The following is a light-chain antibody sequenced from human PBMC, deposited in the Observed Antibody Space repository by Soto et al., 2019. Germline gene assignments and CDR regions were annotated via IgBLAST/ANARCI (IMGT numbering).Light chain of an antibody. CDR3: SSYTSSSTPTWV. J-gene: IGLJ3*02. CDR2: DVS. CDR1: SSDVGGYNY. Sequence: QSALTQPASVSGSPGQSITISCTGTSSDVGGYNYVSWYQQHPGKAPKLMIYDVSNRPSGVSNRFSGSKSGNTASLTISGIQAEAEAYYYCSSYTSSSTPTWVFGGGTKVTVL. V-gene: IGLV2-14*01.